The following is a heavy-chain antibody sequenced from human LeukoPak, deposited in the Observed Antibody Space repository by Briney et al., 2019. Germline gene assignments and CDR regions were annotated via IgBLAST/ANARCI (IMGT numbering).Heavy chain of an antibody. CDR3: ARSEITMVRGGAFDI. CDR2: ISASGSTV. V-gene: IGHV3-48*04. J-gene: IGHJ3*02. D-gene: IGHD3-10*01. CDR1: GFIFNNYR. Sequence: GGSLRLSCAASGFIFNNYRMNWVRRAPGKGLEWVSYISASGSTVYYADSVKGRFTISRDNAKNSVFLQMNSLRAEDTAVYYCARSEITMVRGGAFDIWGQGTMVTVSS.